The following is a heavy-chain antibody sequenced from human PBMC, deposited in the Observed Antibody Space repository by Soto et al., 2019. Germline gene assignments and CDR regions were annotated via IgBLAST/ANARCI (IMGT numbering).Heavy chain of an antibody. CDR2: LNPNNGNA. CDR3: ARRRERSGPYYIDL. J-gene: IGHJ4*02. CDR1: GFTFITYD. D-gene: IGHD6-25*01. V-gene: IGHV1-8*01. Sequence: GASVMVSCKASGFTFITYDFSWVRQAAGQGLEWMGWLNPNNGNAGFAQKFRGRINMTRNTSISTAYLELSSLRSDDSAVYFCARRRERSGPYYIDLWAQGTNVTVSS.